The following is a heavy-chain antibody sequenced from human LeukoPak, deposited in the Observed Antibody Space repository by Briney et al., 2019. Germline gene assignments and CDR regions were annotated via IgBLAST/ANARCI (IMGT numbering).Heavy chain of an antibody. CDR2: ISGSGGST. Sequence: GGSLRLSCAASGFTFSSYAMSWVRQAPGKGLEWVSAISGSGGSTYYADSVKGRFTISRDNSKNTLYLQMNSRRAEDTAVYYCAKPPYNWIDGNYYFDYWGQGTLVTVSS. J-gene: IGHJ4*02. CDR1: GFTFSSYA. V-gene: IGHV3-23*01. CDR3: AKPPYNWIDGNYYFDY. D-gene: IGHD1-1*01.